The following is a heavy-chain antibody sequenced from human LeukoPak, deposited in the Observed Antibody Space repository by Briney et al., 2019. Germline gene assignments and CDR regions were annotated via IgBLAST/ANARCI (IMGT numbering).Heavy chain of an antibody. CDR1: GFTFNNYA. CDR2: ISYDGSNT. V-gene: IGHV3-30-3*01. CDR3: ARALLGYCSSTRCYLFDN. J-gene: IGHJ4*02. Sequence: PGRSLRLSCAASGFTFNNYAMHWVRQAPGKGLEWVAVISYDGSNTYYADSVKGRFTISRDSSKNTVYLQMNSLRAEDSAVYYCARALLGYCSSTRCYLFDNWGQGTLVTVSS. D-gene: IGHD2-2*01.